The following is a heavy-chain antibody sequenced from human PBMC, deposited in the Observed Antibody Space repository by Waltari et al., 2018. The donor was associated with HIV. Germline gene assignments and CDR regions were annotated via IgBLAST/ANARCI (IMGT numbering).Heavy chain of an antibody. CDR1: GFRVSDYG. CDR3: ARVPFANSWSADSFDV. J-gene: IGHJ3*01. V-gene: IGHV3-33*01. Sequence: VQLEESGGGVVQPGRSRRLSCAASGFRVSDYGMHWVRQAPGKGLQWVAVIWYDGSKKEYSDSGKGRFTISKDNSKNTLFLQMNSLRVDDTAVYFCARVPFANSWSADSFDVWGPGTRITVSS. D-gene: IGHD6-13*01. CDR2: IWYDGSKK.